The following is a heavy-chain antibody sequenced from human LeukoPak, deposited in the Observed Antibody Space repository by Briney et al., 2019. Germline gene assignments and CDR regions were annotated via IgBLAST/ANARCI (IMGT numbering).Heavy chain of an antibody. CDR1: GASISRSTYY. CDR3: ARGVYIAAAQYAY. CDR2: VFRTGTA. Sequence: PSETLSLTCSVSGASISRSTYYWGWIRQPPGKGLEWIGSVFRTGTAYYNPSLRSRVTISVDTSKNQFSLKLSSVTAADTAVYYCARGVYIAAAQYAYWGQGTLVTVSS. V-gene: IGHV4-39*07. J-gene: IGHJ4*02. D-gene: IGHD6-13*01.